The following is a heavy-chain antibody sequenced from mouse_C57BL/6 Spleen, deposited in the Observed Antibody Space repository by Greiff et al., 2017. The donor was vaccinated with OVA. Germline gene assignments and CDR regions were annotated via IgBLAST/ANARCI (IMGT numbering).Heavy chain of an antibody. CDR1: GYTFTDYY. CDR3: ARWSYDGYYPFAY. D-gene: IGHD2-3*01. J-gene: IGHJ3*01. V-gene: IGHV1-19*01. CDR2: INPYNGGT. Sequence: VQLQQSGPVLVKPGASVKMSCKASGYTFTDYYMNWVKQSHGKSLEWIGVINPYNGGTSYNQKFKGKATLTVDKSSSTAYMELNSLTSEDSAVYYCARWSYDGYYPFAYWGQGTLVTVSA.